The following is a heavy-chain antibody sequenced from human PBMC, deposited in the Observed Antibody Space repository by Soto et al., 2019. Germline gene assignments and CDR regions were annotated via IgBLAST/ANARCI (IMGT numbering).Heavy chain of an antibody. D-gene: IGHD6-13*01. CDR3: ARRGYGSRWPNVYMDV. V-gene: IGHV3-64*01. J-gene: IGHJ6*03. CDR1: GFTFSNYE. CDR2: ISYNGAHT. Sequence: EAQLVESGGGLVQPGGSLRLSCAASGFTFSNYEMHWVRQAPGKGLEYVSGISYNGAHTDYAMSVNVRLTISRDNSENTLYLQMGSLRAEDMALYYCARRGYGSRWPNVYMDVWGKGTTVTVSS.